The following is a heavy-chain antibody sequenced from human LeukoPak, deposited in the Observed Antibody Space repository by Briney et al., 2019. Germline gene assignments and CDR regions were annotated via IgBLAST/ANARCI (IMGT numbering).Heavy chain of an antibody. CDR1: GFTFSSYS. CDR2: ISSSSSYI. V-gene: IGHV3-21*01. CDR3: ARGQSQSDAFDI. Sequence: GGSLRLSCAASGFTFSSYSMNWVRQAPGKGLEWVSSISSSSSYIYYADPVKGRFTISRDNAKNSLYLQMNSLRAEDTAVYYCARGQSQSDAFDIWGQGTMVTVSS. J-gene: IGHJ3*02.